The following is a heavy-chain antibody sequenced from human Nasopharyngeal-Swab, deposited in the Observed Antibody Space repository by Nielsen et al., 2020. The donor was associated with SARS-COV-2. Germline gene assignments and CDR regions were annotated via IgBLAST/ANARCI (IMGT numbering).Heavy chain of an antibody. Sequence: GESLKLSCAASGFTVRSNYMRWVRQAPGKGLEWVSVIYSGGSTYYADSVKGRFTISRDNSKNTLYLQMNSLRAEDTAVYYCARSYWFDPWGQGTLVTVSS. CDR3: ARSYWFDP. D-gene: IGHD1-26*01. CDR2: IYSGGST. V-gene: IGHV3-66*01. J-gene: IGHJ5*02. CDR1: GFTVRSNY.